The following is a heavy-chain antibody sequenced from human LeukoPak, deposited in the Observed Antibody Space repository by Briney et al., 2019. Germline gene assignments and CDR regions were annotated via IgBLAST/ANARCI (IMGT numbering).Heavy chain of an antibody. V-gene: IGHV1-2*02. Sequence: ASVKVSCKASGYTFTGYYMHWVRQAPGQGLEWMGWINPNSGGTDYAQKFQGRVTMTRDTSISTAYMELSRLRSDDTAVYYCARDGTSAPRVWLADDYWGQGTLVTVSS. CDR1: GYTFTGYY. CDR2: INPNSGGT. CDR3: ARDGTSAPRVWLADDY. D-gene: IGHD6-19*01. J-gene: IGHJ4*02.